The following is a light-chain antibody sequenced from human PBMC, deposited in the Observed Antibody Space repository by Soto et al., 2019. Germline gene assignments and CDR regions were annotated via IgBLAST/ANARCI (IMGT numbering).Light chain of an antibody. V-gene: IGKV1-8*01. CDR1: QGISSY. J-gene: IGKJ1*01. CDR2: AAS. Sequence: AIRMTQSPSSLSASTGDRVTITCRASQGISSYLAWYQQKPGKAPKLLIYAASTLQSGVPSRFSGSGPGTDFTLTISCLQSEDFATYYCQQYYSYSTFGQGTRWIS. CDR3: QQYYSYST.